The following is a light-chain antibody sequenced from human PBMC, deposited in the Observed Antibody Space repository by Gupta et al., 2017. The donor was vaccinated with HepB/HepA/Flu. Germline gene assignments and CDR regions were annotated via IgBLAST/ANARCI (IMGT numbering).Light chain of an antibody. Sequence: EIVMTQSPATLSVSPGERATLSCRASQSISGNFAWYQQKPGQPPRLLVYGASTRSTGVPARFSGSGSGTXFTLTIXGLQSEDFAVYYCQHDDNWPWTFGXGTKLEIK. CDR1: QSISGN. V-gene: IGKV3-15*01. CDR3: QHDDNWPWT. J-gene: IGKJ1*01. CDR2: GAS.